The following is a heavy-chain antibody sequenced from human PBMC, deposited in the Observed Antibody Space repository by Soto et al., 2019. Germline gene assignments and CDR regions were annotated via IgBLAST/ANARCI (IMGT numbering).Heavy chain of an antibody. D-gene: IGHD6-19*01. CDR3: ARDRYSSGWYFDY. V-gene: IGHV3-30-3*01. CDR1: GFTFSSYA. Sequence: QVQLVESGGGVVQPGRSLRLSCAASGFTFSSYAMHWVRQAPGKGLEWVAVISYDGSNKYYADSVKGRFTISRDNSKNTLYLQMNSLRAEETAVYYCARDRYSSGWYFDYWGQGTLVTVSS. CDR2: ISYDGSNK. J-gene: IGHJ4*02.